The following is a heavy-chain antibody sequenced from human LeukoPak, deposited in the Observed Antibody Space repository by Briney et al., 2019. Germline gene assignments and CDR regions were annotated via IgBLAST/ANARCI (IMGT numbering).Heavy chain of an antibody. CDR3: ARGRQLHLGELFPFAEFFQP. V-gene: IGHV1-2*02. D-gene: IGHD3-16*01. CDR2: INPNSGGT. Sequence: GASVTVSCKTSGYTFTGQYLHWVRQAPGQGLEGMGWINPNSGGTKSAQKFQGRVIQTRDTSISTASMELGSLSSDDTAVYYCARGRQLHLGELFPFAEFFQPWGQGTLVTVFS. CDR1: GYTFTGQY. J-gene: IGHJ1*01.